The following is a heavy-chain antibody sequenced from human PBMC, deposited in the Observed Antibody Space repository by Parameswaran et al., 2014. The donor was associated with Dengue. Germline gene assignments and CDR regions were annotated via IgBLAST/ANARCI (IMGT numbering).Heavy chain of an antibody. V-gene: IGHV3-30*04. D-gene: IGHD3-10*01. CDR2: ISYDGSNK. Sequence: WIRQPPGKGLEWVSVISYDGSNKYHADFVKGRFTTSRDNSKNTLYLQMNSLRAEDTAVYYCASGQGGFGELSYGMDVWGQGTTVTVSS. J-gene: IGHJ6*02. CDR3: ASGQGGFGELSYGMDV.